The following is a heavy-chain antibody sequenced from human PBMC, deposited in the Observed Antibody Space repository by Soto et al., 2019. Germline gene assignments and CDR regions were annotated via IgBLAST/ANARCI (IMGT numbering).Heavy chain of an antibody. CDR2: ISGRGGGT. CDR1: GFTFSTYA. Sequence: GGSLRLSCSVSGFTFSTYAMSWVRQAPGMGLEWVSAISGRGGGTYYADSVKGRFTISRDNSKNTLYLQMNSLRADDTAVYYCAKATSGYYYLFDYWGQGTLVTVSS. J-gene: IGHJ4*02. CDR3: AKATSGYYYLFDY. D-gene: IGHD3-22*01. V-gene: IGHV3-23*01.